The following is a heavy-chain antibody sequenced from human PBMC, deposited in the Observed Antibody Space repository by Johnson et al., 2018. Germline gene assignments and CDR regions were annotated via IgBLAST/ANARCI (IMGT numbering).Heavy chain of an antibody. V-gene: IGHV1-58*01. CDR1: GFTFTSSA. CDR3: AADRNYYDGSGYLESDAFDI. J-gene: IGHJ3*02. D-gene: IGHD3-22*01. Sequence: QLVESGPEVKKPGTSVKVSCKASGFTFTSSAVQWVRQARGQRLEWIGWIVVGSGNTNYAQKFQERVTITRDMSTSTAYRELSSLRSEDTAVYYCAADRNYYDGSGYLESDAFDIWGQGTMVTVSS. CDR2: IVVGSGNT.